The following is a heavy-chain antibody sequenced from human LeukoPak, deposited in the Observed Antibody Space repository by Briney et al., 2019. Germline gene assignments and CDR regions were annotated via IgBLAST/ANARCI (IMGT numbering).Heavy chain of an antibody. CDR1: GGSIGTYY. Sequence: SETLSLTCTVSGGSIGTYYWSWIRQPPGKGQEWIGYIFYSGSTNYRTNYHPSLKSRVAFLIDMSNNQFSLSLSSVTAADTAVYYCARGQYYYGSGSYDPAWVYFDYWGQGTLVTVSS. V-gene: IGHV4-59*01. D-gene: IGHD3-10*01. J-gene: IGHJ4*02. CDR2: IFYSGSTNYRT. CDR3: ARGQYYYGSGSYDPAWVYFDY.